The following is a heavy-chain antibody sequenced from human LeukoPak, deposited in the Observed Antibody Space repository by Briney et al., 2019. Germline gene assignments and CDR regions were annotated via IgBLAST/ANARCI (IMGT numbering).Heavy chain of an antibody. J-gene: IGHJ4*02. CDR1: GGTFSSYA. Sequence: SVKVSCKASGGTFSSYAISWVRQAPGQGLEWMGGIIPIFGTANYAQKFQGRVTITADESTSTAYMELSSLRSEDTAVYYCASTYGDYAQTFDYWGQGTLVTVSS. CDR3: ASTYGDYAQTFDY. D-gene: IGHD4-17*01. V-gene: IGHV1-69*13. CDR2: IIPIFGTA.